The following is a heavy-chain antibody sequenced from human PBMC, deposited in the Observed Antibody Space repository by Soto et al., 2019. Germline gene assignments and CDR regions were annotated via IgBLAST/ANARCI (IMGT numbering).Heavy chain of an antibody. V-gene: IGHV3-21*01. Sequence: EVQLVESGGGLVKPGGSLRLSCAASGFTFSSYSMNWVRQAPGKGLEWVSSISSSSSYIYYADSVKGRFTISRDNAKNSLYLQMNSLRAEDTAVYYCARDECEQGGTWFDPWGQGTLVTVSS. J-gene: IGHJ5*02. D-gene: IGHD3-16*01. CDR1: GFTFSSYS. CDR3: ARDECEQGGTWFDP. CDR2: ISSSSSYI.